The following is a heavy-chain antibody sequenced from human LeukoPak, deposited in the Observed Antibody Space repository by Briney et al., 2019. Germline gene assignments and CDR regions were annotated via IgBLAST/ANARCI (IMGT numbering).Heavy chain of an antibody. CDR2: ISSDESQK. Sequence: GGSLRLSCAASGFTLSNYAMHWVRQAPGKGLEWVTLISSDESQKYYVDSVKGRFTVSRDTSINTLYLQMNSLRAEDTAVYYCAEGPPQDHYYDSSGSLYYFDHWGQGALVTVSS. CDR1: GFTLSNYA. CDR3: AEGPPQDHYYDSSGSLYYFDH. J-gene: IGHJ4*02. V-gene: IGHV3-30*18. D-gene: IGHD3-22*01.